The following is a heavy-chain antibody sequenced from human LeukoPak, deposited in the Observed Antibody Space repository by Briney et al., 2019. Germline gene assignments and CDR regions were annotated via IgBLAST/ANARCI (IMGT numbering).Heavy chain of an antibody. J-gene: IGHJ4*02. CDR2: IYYSGST. D-gene: IGHD5-24*01. Sequence: PSETLSLTCTVSGGSISSSSYYWGWIRQTPGKGLEWIGTIYYSGSTYYNPSLKSRVTISVDTSKNQFSLKLSSVTAADTAVYYCARDGYNPIDYWGQGTLVTVSS. CDR1: GGSISSSSYY. CDR3: ARDGYNPIDY. V-gene: IGHV4-39*07.